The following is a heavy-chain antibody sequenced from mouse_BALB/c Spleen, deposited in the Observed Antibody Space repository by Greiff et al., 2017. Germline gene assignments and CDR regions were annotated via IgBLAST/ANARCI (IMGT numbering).Heavy chain of an antibody. V-gene: IGHV6-6*02. D-gene: IGHD2-3*01. CDR1: GFTFSNYW. J-gene: IGHJ3*01. CDR3: TLYDGYYWFAY. CDR2: IRLKSNNYAT. Sequence: EVKLMESGGGLVQPGGSMKLSCVASGFTFSNYWMNWVRQSPEKGLEWVAEIRLKSNNYATHYAESVKGRFTISRDDSKSSVYLQMNNLRAEDTGIYYCTLYDGYYWFAYWGQGTLVTVSA.